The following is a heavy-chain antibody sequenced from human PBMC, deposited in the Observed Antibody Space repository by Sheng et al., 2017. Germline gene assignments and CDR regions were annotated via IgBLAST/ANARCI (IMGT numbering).Heavy chain of an antibody. CDR1: GFSLSTSGMC. V-gene: IGHV2-70*15. CDR2: IDWDDDK. D-gene: IGHD3-10*01. CDR3: ARDSDGSGRRRGGRRETT. J-gene: IGHJ4*02. Sequence: QVTLRESGPALVKSTQTLTLTCSFSGFSLSTSGMCVSWIRQPPGKALEWLARIDWDDDKSYSTLLKTRLTISKDTSKNQVVLVMTNMDPVDTATYYCARDSDGSGRRRGGRRETTWGQGTRGHRLL.